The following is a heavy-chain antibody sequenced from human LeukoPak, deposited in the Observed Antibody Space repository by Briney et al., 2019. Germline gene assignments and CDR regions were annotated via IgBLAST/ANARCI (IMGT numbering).Heavy chain of an antibody. CDR1: GFTVSSNY. J-gene: IGHJ6*02. D-gene: IGHD2-2*01. V-gene: IGHV3-53*05. CDR2: IYSGGST. CDR3: LRGYCSSTSCSPPGYYYYGMDV. Sequence: GGSLRLSCAASGFTVSSNYMSWVRQAPGKGLEWVSVIYSGGSTYYADSVKGRFTISRDNSKNSLYLQMNSLRTEDTALYYCLRGYCSSTSCSPPGYYYYGMDVWGQGTTVTVSS.